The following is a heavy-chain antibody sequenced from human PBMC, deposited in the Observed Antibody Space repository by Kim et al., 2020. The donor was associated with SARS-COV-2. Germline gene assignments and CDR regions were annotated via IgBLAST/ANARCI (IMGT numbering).Heavy chain of an antibody. CDR1: GFTFGDYA. V-gene: IGHV3-49*03. D-gene: IGHD6-13*01. J-gene: IGHJ6*02. CDR3: TREDSSSWYSSNYYYRMDV. Sequence: GGSLRLSCTASGFTFGDYAMSWFRQAPGKGLEWVGFIRSKAYGGTTEYAASVKGRFTISSDDSKSIAHQQMNSLKTEDTAVYYCTREDSSSWYSSNYYYRMDVWGQGTTVTVSS. CDR2: IRSKAYGGTT.